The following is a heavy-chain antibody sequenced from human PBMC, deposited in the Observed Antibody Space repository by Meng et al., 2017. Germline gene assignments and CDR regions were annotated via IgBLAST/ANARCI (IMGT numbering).Heavy chain of an antibody. CDR3: AREAITNYDILTGYPDY. CDR1: GYTFTGYY. CDR2: INPNSGGT. Sequence: GELGESGAEVKKPGASVKVSCKASGYTFTGYYMHWVRQAPGQGFEWMGRINPNSGGTNYAQKFQGRVTMTRDTSISTAYMELSRLRSDDTAVYYCAREAITNYDILTGYPDYWGQGTLVTVSS. V-gene: IGHV1-2*06. D-gene: IGHD3-9*01. J-gene: IGHJ4*02.